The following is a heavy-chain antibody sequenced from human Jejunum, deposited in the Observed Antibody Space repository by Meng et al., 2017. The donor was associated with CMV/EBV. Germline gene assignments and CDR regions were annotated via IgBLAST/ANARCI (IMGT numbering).Heavy chain of an antibody. Sequence: VGSLSIYYWSWIRQPPGKGLEWIGYIYYSGSTNYNPSLKSRVTISVDTSKNQFSLKLNSVTTADTAVYYCARGGEGYIDYYGMDVWGQGTTVTVSS. CDR1: VGSLSIYY. D-gene: IGHD5-18*01. V-gene: IGHV4-59*01. J-gene: IGHJ6*02. CDR3: ARGGEGYIDYYGMDV. CDR2: IYYSGST.